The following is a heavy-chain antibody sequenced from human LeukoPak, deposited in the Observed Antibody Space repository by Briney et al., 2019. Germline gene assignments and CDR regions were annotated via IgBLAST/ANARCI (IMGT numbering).Heavy chain of an antibody. CDR1: GLTFVASA. CDR2: IRSKTNNYAT. D-gene: IGHD2-2*01. J-gene: IGHJ4*02. V-gene: IGHV3-73*01. CDR3: AKFSTTSYGYFSFDY. Sequence: GGSLNLSCEASGLTFVASAVHWVRQASGKGLEWIGRIRSKTNNYATVYAASVKGRFSISRDNSKNTLYLQMNSLRAEDTAVYYCAKFSTTSYGYFSFDYWGQGTLVTVSS.